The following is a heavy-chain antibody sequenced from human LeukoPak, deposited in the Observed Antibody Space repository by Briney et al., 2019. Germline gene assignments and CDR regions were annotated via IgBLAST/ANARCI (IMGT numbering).Heavy chain of an antibody. CDR2: ISYDGSNK. D-gene: IGHD2-2*01. CDR1: GFTFSSYA. V-gene: IGHV3-30*01. J-gene: IGHJ6*03. CDR3: ARAGYCSSTSCYPYYYYYYMDV. Sequence: GGSLRLSCAASGFTFSSYAKHWVRQAPGKGLEWVAVISYDGSNKYYADSVKGRFTISRDNSKNTLYLQMNSLRAEDKAVYYRARAGYCSSTSCYPYYYYYYMDVWGKGTPVTVSS.